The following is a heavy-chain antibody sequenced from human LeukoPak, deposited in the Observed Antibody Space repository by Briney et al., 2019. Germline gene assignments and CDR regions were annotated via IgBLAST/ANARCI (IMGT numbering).Heavy chain of an antibody. CDR3: AREVNYGDYGDNAFDI. V-gene: IGHV4-39*07. CDR2: IYYSGST. Sequence: SETLSLTCTVSGGSISSSSYYWGWIRQPPGKGLEWIGSIYYSGSTYYNPSLKSRVTISVDTSNNQFSLRLSSVTAADTAVYYCAREVNYGDYGDNAFDIWGQGTMVTVSS. CDR1: GGSISSSSYY. J-gene: IGHJ3*02. D-gene: IGHD4-17*01.